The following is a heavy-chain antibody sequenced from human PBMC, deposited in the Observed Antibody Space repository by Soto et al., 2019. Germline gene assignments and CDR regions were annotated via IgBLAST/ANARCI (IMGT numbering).Heavy chain of an antibody. D-gene: IGHD6-19*01. Sequence: PGESLKISCKGSGYSFTIYWISWVRQMPGKGLEWMGRIDPSDSYTNYSPSFQGHVTISADKSISTAYLQWSSLKASDTAMYYCARSGGQWLVARTIDYWGQGTLVTVSS. J-gene: IGHJ4*02. CDR3: ARSGGQWLVARTIDY. CDR2: IDPSDSYT. CDR1: GYSFTIYW. V-gene: IGHV5-10-1*01.